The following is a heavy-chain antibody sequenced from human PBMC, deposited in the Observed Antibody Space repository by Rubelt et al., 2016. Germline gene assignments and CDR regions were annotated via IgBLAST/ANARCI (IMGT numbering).Heavy chain of an antibody. CDR3: AKGLGLYSSSWSDAFDI. J-gene: IGHJ3*02. Sequence: PGKGLEWAAVISYDGSNKYYADSVKGRFTISRDNSKNTLYLQMNSLRAEDTAVYYCAKGLGLYSSSWSDAFDIWGQGTMVTVSS. D-gene: IGHD6-13*01. CDR2: ISYDGSNK. V-gene: IGHV3-30*18.